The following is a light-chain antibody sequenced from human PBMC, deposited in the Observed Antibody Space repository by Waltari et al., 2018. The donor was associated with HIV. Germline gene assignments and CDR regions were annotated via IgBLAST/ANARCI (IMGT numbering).Light chain of an antibody. CDR1: SSNIGANY. V-gene: IGLV1-47*01. Sequence: QSALTQPPSTSGTPGQTVTIPCSGSSSNIGANYVSWYQQLPGTAPKLLIYRNSQRPSWVRDRFSGSKSGTSASLAINDLRSEDEAEYHCAAWDDSLSGWVFGGGTNLTVL. CDR2: RNS. J-gene: IGLJ3*02. CDR3: AAWDDSLSGWV.